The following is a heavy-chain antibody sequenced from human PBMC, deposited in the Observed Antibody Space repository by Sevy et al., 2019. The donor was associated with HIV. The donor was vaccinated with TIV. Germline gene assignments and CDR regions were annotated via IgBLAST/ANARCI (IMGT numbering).Heavy chain of an antibody. V-gene: IGHV3-30*04. J-gene: IGHJ6*02. CDR3: ARGLAALPGYYYGMDV. D-gene: IGHD6-6*01. CDR2: ILYDGSNK. Sequence: GGSLRLSCTASGFTFSTYGLHWVRQAPGKGLEWVAVILYDGSNKYYGDSVKGRFTSSRDNSKNTLYLQMNSLRGEDTAVYYCARGLAALPGYYYGMDVWGQGTTVTVSS. CDR1: GFTFSTYG.